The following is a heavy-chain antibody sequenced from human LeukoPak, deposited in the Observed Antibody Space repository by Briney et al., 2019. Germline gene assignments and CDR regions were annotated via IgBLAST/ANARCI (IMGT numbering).Heavy chain of an antibody. Sequence: GGSLRLSCAASGFTFSSYSMNWVRQAPGKGLEWVSYISSSSSTIYYADSVKGRFTISRDNAKNSLYLQMNSLRDEDTAVYYCARAGVTTVTRGWFDPWGQGTLVTVSS. CDR1: GFTFSSYS. J-gene: IGHJ5*02. CDR3: ARAGVTTVTRGWFDP. D-gene: IGHD4-17*01. CDR2: ISSSSSTI. V-gene: IGHV3-48*02.